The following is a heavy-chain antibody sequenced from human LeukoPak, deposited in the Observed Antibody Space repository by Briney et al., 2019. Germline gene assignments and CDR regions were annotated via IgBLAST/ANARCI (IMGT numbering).Heavy chain of an antibody. CDR2: ISSTGNTI. J-gene: IGHJ4*02. Sequence: GGSLRLSCEASGSIYSSYSMKWFRQAPGRGLEWVSYISSTGNTIYYTDSVKGRFTISRHDAKNSLYLQMNSLRAEDTALYYCARSLGFCSTPSCPPAGYWGQGTLVTVSS. CDR3: ARSLGFCSTPSCPPAGY. V-gene: IGHV3-48*01. D-gene: IGHD2-2*01. CDR1: GSIYSSYS.